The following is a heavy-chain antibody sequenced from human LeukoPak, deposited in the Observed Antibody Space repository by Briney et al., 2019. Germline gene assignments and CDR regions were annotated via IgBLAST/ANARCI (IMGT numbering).Heavy chain of an antibody. D-gene: IGHD6-13*01. V-gene: IGHV4-34*01. CDR2: INHSGST. J-gene: IGHJ4*02. CDR3: AGGGSSSLNYFDY. Sequence: SETLSLTCAVYGGSFSGYYWSWIRQPPGKGLEWIGEINHSGSTNYNPSLKSRVTISVDTSKNQFSLKLSSVTAADTAVYYCAGGGSSSLNYFDYWGQGTLVTVSS. CDR1: GGSFSGYY.